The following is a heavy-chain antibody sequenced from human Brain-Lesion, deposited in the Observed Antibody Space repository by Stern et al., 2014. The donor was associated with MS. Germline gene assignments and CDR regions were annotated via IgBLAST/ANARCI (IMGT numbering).Heavy chain of an antibody. CDR1: GYTFTGYN. CDR3: ATYYYDSTGYNDF. J-gene: IGHJ4*02. D-gene: IGHD3-22*01. V-gene: IGHV1-2*04. CDR2: INPKSGDT. Sequence: VQLVPSGAEVKKPWASVKVSCKASGYTFTGYNMNWVRHAPGQGLVWLGWINPKSGDTNYAQKFQGWVTMTRDTSINTAYMELSRLRSDDTAVYYCATYYYDSTGYNDFWGQGTLVTVSS.